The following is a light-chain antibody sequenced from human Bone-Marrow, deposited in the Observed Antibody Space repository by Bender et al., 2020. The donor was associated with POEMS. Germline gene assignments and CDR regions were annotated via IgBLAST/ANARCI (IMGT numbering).Light chain of an antibody. CDR2: DVN. V-gene: IGLV2-14*03. Sequence: QSALTQPGSVSESPGRSITISCTGTSNDVGGYDSVSWYQHHPGKAPRVLIYDVNNRPSGVSQRFSGSKSGNTASLTISGLQADDEADYYCSSYAGGTLVFGGGTRLTVL. CDR1: SNDVGGYDS. CDR3: SSYAGGTLV. J-gene: IGLJ3*02.